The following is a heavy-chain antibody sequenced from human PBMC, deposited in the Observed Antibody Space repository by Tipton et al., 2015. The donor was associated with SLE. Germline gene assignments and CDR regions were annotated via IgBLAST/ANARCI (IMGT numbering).Heavy chain of an antibody. J-gene: IGHJ3*02. D-gene: IGHD3-10*01. CDR2: IKKDGSEQ. CDR3: ARGGSRGAFDI. Sequence: SLRLSCVTSGFTFSTYWMSWARQAPGKGLEWVASIKKDGSEQYYVDSVKGRFTISRDDAKNALYLQMTDLRVEDTAVYYCARGGSRGAFDIWGQGTLVTVSS. CDR1: GFTFSTYW. V-gene: IGHV3-7*01.